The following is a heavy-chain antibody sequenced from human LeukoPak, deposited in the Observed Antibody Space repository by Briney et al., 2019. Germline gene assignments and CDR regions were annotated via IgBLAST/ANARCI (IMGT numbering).Heavy chain of an antibody. CDR3: ARSIVGATWIDY. CDR2: IYHSGST. D-gene: IGHD1-26*01. J-gene: IGHJ4*02. Sequence: SQTLSLTCAVSGGSISSGGYSWSWIRQPPGKGLEWIGYIYHSGSTYYNPSLKSRVTISVDRSKNQFSLKLSSVTAADTAVYYCARSIVGATWIDYWGQGTLVTVSS. V-gene: IGHV4-30-2*01. CDR1: GGSISSGGYS.